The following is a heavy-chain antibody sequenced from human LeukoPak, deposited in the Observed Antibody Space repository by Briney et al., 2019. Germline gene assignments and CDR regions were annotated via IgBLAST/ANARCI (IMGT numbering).Heavy chain of an antibody. D-gene: IGHD2-2*01. CDR3: ARRLTQYDCFDP. CDR2: TYYRSTWYN. CDR1: GDCVSSNSVT. V-gene: IGHV6-1*01. J-gene: IGHJ5*02. Sequence: SQTLSLTCAISGDCVSSNSVTWNWIRQSPSRGLEWLGGTYYRSTWYNDYAVSVRGRITVNPDTSKNQFSLHLNSVTPEDTAVYYCARRLTQYDCFDPWGQGILVTVSS.